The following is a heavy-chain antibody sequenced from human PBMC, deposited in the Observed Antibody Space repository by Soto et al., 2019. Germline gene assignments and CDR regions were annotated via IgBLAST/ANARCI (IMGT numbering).Heavy chain of an antibody. Sequence: SETLSLTCTVSGGSISSYYWSWIRQPPGKGLEWIGYIYYSGSTNYNPSLKSRVTISVDTSKNQFSLKLSSVTAADTAVYYCARQSGDYDINWFDHWGQGTMVTSPQ. CDR3: ARQSGDYDINWFDH. CDR1: GGSISSYY. V-gene: IGHV4-59*01. J-gene: IGHJ5*02. CDR2: IYYSGST. D-gene: IGHD4-17*01.